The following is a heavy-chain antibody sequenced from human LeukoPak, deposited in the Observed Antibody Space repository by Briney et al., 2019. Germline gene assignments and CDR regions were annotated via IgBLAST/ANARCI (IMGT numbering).Heavy chain of an antibody. CDR3: ARGRSSGWRFFDY. D-gene: IGHD6-19*01. CDR1: GGSVSSFY. J-gene: IGHJ4*02. CDR2: IYYSGST. V-gene: IGHV4-59*02. Sequence: PSETLSLTCTVSGGSVSSFYWSWIRQPPGKGLEWIGYIYYSGSTNYNPSLKSRVTISVDTSKNQFSLKLSSVTAADTAVYYCARGRSSGWRFFDYWGQGTLVTVSS.